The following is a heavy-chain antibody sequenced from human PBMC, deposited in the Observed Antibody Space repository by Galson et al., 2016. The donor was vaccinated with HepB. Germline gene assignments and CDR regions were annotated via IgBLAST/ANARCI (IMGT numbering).Heavy chain of an antibody. V-gene: IGHV3-23*01. J-gene: IGHJ4*02. CDR3: ARALWGQSCSSTSCVTGGLDY. D-gene: IGHD2-2*01. CDR2: IIYSGGGT. CDR1: GFVFSTYA. Sequence: SLRLSCAASGFVFSTYAMGWVRQAPGRAPECVSIIYSGGGTYYADSVKGRFTISRDSSKNTRYLQMNSLRVEDTAVYYCARALWGQSCSSTSCVTGGLDYWGPGTLVTVSS.